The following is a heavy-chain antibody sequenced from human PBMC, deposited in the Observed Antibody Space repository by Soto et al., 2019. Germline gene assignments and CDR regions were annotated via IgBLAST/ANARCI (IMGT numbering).Heavy chain of an antibody. J-gene: IGHJ4*02. CDR3: AREVGYCISTSCYDDGDY. V-gene: IGHV3-30-3*01. Sequence: PGGSLRLSCAASGFTFSSYAMHWVRQAPGKGLEWVAVISYDGSNKYYADSVKGRFTISRDNSKNTLYLQMNSLRAEDTAVYYCAREVGYCISTSCYDDGDYWGQGTLVTVSS. CDR1: GFTFSSYA. CDR2: ISYDGSNK. D-gene: IGHD2-2*01.